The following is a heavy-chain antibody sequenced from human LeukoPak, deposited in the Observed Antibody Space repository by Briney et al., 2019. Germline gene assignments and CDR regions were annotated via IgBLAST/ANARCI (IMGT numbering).Heavy chain of an antibody. J-gene: IGHJ3*02. V-gene: IGHV5-51*01. CDR3: ARSKYSDYGGAFDI. CDR1: GYSFTSYW. CDR2: IYPGDSDT. D-gene: IGHD5-12*01. Sequence: GESLKISCKGSGYSFTSYWIGWVRQMPGKGLEWMGIIYPGDSDTRYSPSFQGQVTMSADKSISTAYLQWSSLEASDTAMYHCARSKYSDYGGAFDIWGQGTMVTVSS.